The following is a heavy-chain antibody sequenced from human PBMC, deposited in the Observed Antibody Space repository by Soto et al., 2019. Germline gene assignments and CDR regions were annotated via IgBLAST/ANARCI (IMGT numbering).Heavy chain of an antibody. V-gene: IGHV4-59*01. CDR3: AGHFH. CDR2: IFYSGST. J-gene: IGHJ3*01. CDR1: GGSISSYY. Sequence: SETVSLTCTASGGSISSYYWSWIRQPPGKGLEWIGYIFYSGSTNYNPSLESRVSISVDTSKNQFSLKLSSVTAADTAVYYCAGHFHWCPGTMVSV.